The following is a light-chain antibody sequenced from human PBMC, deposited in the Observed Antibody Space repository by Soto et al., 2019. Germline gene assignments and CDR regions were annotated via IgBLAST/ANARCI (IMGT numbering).Light chain of an antibody. CDR2: DTS. V-gene: IGKV3-11*01. CDR3: QQRSSWPRVT. CDR1: QSVSGS. J-gene: IGKJ5*01. Sequence: EIVVTQSPATLSLSPGERATLSCRASQSVSGSLAWYQQKPCQAPRLLIYDTSNRATGIPARFSGRGSGTGFTLTISSLEPEDFALYYCQQRSSWPRVTFGQGTRLEI.